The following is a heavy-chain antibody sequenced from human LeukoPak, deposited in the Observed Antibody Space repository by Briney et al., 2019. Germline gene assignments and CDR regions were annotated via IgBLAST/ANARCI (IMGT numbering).Heavy chain of an antibody. CDR3: ARPLIGGGWHAFEI. V-gene: IGHV4-59*08. D-gene: IGHD3-22*01. Sequence: PSETLSHTRIVSGGSRSSYYWSWIRQPPGKGLEWIGYIYDSGSTSYNPSLKSRVTISGDTSKNQYSLRLSSVTAADTAVYYCARPLIGGGWHAFEIWGQGTMVTVSS. J-gene: IGHJ3*02. CDR2: IYDSGST. CDR1: GGSRSSYY.